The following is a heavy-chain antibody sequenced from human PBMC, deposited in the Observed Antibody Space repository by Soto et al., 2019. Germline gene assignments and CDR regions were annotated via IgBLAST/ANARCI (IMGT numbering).Heavy chain of an antibody. Sequence: GGSLRLSCAASGFTFSSYAMSWVRQAPGKGLEWVSAISGSGGSTYYADSVKGRFTISRDNSKNTLYLQMNSLRAEDTAVYYCAKVSRAYYGSGIFPDYYYGMAVWGQGTTVTVSS. V-gene: IGHV3-23*01. CDR2: ISGSGGST. CDR3: AKVSRAYYGSGIFPDYYYGMAV. CDR1: GFTFSSYA. J-gene: IGHJ6*02. D-gene: IGHD3-10*01.